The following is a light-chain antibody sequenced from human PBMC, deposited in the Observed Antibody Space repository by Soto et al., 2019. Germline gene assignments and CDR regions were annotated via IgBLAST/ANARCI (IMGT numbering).Light chain of an antibody. Sequence: DIQMTQSPSSLSASVGDRVTITCRASRSISTYLHWYQQKPGKAPKLLIYGASILQSGVPSTFSGSGSRTDFTLTISSLQPEDFATYYCQQTYTTPRTFGQGTKLEIK. V-gene: IGKV1-39*01. CDR2: GAS. J-gene: IGKJ2*01. CDR3: QQTYTTPRT. CDR1: RSISTY.